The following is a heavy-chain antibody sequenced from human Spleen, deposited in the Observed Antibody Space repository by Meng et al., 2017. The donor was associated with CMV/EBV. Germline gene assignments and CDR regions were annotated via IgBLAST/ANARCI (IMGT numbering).Heavy chain of an antibody. CDR2: ISGSGGST. V-gene: IGHV3-23*01. J-gene: IGHJ4*02. CDR3: AKVADYDSGWYDY. CDR1: GFTFSSYA. D-gene: IGHD6-19*01. Sequence: GESLKISCAASGFTFSSYAMGWVRQAPGKGLEWVSAISGSGGSTYYADSVKGRFTISRDNSKNTLYLQMNSLRAEDTAVYYCAKVADYDSGWYDYWGQGTLVTVSS.